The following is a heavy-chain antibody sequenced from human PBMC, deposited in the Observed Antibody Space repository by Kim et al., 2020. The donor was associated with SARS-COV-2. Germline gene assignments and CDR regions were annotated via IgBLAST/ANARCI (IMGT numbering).Heavy chain of an antibody. CDR2: IICSGGGT. J-gene: IGHJ2*01. CDR1: GFSFEDYA. D-gene: IGHD2-8*02. Sequence: GGSLRLSCAAAGFSFEDYAMNWVRQAPGKGLEWVARIICSGGGTYYADSVKGRFTISRDNARNSLYLDMSRLTPEDTALYYCVKSGGTPREYRYFEVWGPGTVVSVS. V-gene: IGHV3-9*01. CDR3: VKSGGTPREYRYFEV.